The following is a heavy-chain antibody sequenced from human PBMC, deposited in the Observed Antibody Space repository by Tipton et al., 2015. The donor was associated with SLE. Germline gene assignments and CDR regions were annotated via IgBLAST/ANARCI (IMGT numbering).Heavy chain of an antibody. D-gene: IGHD4-23*01. CDR3: ARVAVVTPRHAIDI. CDR1: GGSITRGSYY. Sequence: TLSLTCSVSGGSITRGSYYWSWIRQPAGKGLEWIGGSTNYNPSLKSRVTISLDTSKNQFSLKLISVTAADTAVYYCARVAVVTPRHAIDIWGQGTVVTVSS. V-gene: IGHV4-61*02. J-gene: IGHJ3*02. CDR2: GST.